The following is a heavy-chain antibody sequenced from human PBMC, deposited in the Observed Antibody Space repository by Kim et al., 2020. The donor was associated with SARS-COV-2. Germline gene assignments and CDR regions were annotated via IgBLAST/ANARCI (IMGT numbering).Heavy chain of an antibody. D-gene: IGHD6-19*01. V-gene: IGHV4-61*02. Sequence: GSTTYHPSLKSRLTISIDTSQNQFSLKLSSVTAADTAVYYCARGSGWYYYWGQGTLVTVSS. CDR3: ARGSGWYYY. CDR2: GST. J-gene: IGHJ4*02.